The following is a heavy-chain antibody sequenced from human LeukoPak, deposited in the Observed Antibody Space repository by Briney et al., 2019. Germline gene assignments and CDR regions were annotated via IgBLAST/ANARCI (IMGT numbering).Heavy chain of an antibody. CDR1: GGSISSGDYY. D-gene: IGHD3-10*01. V-gene: IGHV4-30-4*01. CDR2: IYYSGST. J-gene: IGHJ3*02. Sequence: SETLSLTCTVSGGSISSGDYYWSWIRQPPGKGLEWIGYIYYSGSTYYNPSLKSRVTISVDTSKNQFSLKLSSVTAADTAVYHCARATVGADAFDIWGQGTMVTVSS. CDR3: ARATVGADAFDI.